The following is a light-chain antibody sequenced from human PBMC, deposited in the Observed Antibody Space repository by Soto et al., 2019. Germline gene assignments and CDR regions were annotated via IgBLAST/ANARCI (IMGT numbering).Light chain of an antibody. CDR3: QVWDSVSAHVS. CDR1: NLGSKG. CDR2: SDT. J-gene: IGLJ2*01. Sequence: SYELTQPPSVSVAPGETARISCGGNNLGSKGVHWYQQKPGQAPVLVIYSDTDLPPVIPERFSGSNSANMATLTISRVEAGDEADYYCQVWDSVSAHVSFGGGTKVTVL. V-gene: IGLV3-21*01.